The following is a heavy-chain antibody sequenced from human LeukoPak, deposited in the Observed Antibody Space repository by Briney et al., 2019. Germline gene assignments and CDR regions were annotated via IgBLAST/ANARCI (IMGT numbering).Heavy chain of an antibody. CDR2: FYYSGST. CDR3: ARTRSQAISAQYFDY. J-gene: IGHJ4*02. CDR1: GGSVSSYS. Sequence: SSETLSLTGTVSGGSVSSYSWSWIRQPPGKGLDWIGYFYYSGSTNYNPSLKSRVTISVDTSKSQFSPNLTSVTAADTAVYYCARTRSQAISAQYFDYWGQGTLVTVSS. D-gene: IGHD2-2*02. V-gene: IGHV4-59*08.